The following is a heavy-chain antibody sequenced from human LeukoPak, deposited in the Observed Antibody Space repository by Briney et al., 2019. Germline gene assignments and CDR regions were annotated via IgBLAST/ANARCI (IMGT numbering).Heavy chain of an antibody. CDR3: ARRYCSSTSCRLSLDY. J-gene: IGHJ4*02. Sequence: PGGSLRLSRAASGFTFSSYAMSWVRQAPGKGLEWVSAISGSGGSTYYADSVKGRFTISRDNSKNTLYLQMNSLRAEDTAVYYCARRYCSSTSCRLSLDYWGQGTLVTVSS. CDR2: ISGSGGST. D-gene: IGHD2-2*01. CDR1: GFTFSSYA. V-gene: IGHV3-23*01.